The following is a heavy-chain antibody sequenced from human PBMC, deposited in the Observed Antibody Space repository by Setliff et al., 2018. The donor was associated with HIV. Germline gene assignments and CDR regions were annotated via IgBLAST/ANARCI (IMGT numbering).Heavy chain of an antibody. CDR2: SHTYNGNV. J-gene: IGHJ4*02. D-gene: IGHD2-8*02. CDR3: AREFSWSAFYFDS. V-gene: IGHV1-18*01. Sequence: ASVKVSCKASGYTFTTSAISWVRQAPGQELQWMGWSHTYNGNVNYARKFRGRVTMTTDASTNTASMELSNLRSDDTAIYYCAREFSWSAFYFDSWSQGTQVTVSS. CDR1: GYTFTTSA.